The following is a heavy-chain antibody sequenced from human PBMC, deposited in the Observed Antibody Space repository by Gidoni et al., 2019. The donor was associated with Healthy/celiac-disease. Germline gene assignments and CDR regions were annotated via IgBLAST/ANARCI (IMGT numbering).Heavy chain of an antibody. CDR2: IIPIFGTA. V-gene: IGHV1-69*06. CDR3: ARDQDNYYDSSGYYVD. D-gene: IGHD3-22*01. J-gene: IGHJ4*02. CDR1: GGTFSSYA. Sequence: QVQLVQSGAEVKKPGSSVKVSCKASGGTFSSYAISWVRQAPGQGLEWMGGIIPIFGTANYAQKFQGRVTITADKSTSTAYMELSSLRSEDTAVYYCARDQDNYYDSSGYYVDWGQGTLVTVSS.